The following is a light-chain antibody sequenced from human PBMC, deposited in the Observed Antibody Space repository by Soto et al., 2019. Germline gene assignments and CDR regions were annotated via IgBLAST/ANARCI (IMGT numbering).Light chain of an antibody. Sequence: QSALTQPPSASGTPGQRVTISCSGSTSNIGSNTVHWYQQLPGTAPKLLIYTNSQRPSGVPDRFSGSKSGTSASLAISGLQSEDEADYYCAAWDDSLNGWVFGGGTKLTVL. J-gene: IGLJ3*02. CDR2: TNS. CDR1: TSNIGSNT. V-gene: IGLV1-44*01. CDR3: AAWDDSLNGWV.